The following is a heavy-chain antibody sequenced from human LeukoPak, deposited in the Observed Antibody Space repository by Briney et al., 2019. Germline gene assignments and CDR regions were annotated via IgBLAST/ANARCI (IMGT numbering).Heavy chain of an antibody. D-gene: IGHD3-22*01. CDR2: MNPNSGNT. V-gene: IGHV1-8*01. Sequence: GASVKVSCKVSGYTLTELSMHWVRQATGQGLEWMGWMNPNSGNTGYAQKFQGRVTMTRNTSISTACMELSSLRSEDTAVYYCARVLRDSSGREYFQDWGQGTLVTVSS. CDR1: GYTLTELS. J-gene: IGHJ1*01. CDR3: ARVLRDSSGREYFQD.